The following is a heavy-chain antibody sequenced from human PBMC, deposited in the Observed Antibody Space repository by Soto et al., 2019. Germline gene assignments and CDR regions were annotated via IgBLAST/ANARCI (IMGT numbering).Heavy chain of an antibody. Sequence: QVQLVESGGGVVQPGRSLRLTCAASGFTFSSNGMHWVRQAPGKGLEWVALVSYDGSKKYYADSVKGRFTIPRDNSENTLYLQMNSLRAEDTAVYYCARSVGGSMYDNSGKYDSWGQGTLVTVSS. CDR1: GFTFSSNG. D-gene: IGHD3-22*01. CDR2: VSYDGSKK. CDR3: ARSVGGSMYDNSGKYDS. J-gene: IGHJ5*01. V-gene: IGHV3-30*03.